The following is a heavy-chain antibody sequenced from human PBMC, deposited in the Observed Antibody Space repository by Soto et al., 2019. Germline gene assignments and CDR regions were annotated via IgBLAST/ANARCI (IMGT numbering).Heavy chain of an antibody. Sequence: QVLLVQSGAEVKKPGASVKVSCKASGYTFISYGIAWVRQAPGQGLEWMGWISTYNGNIKYAQNLQGRLTMTTDTSTSTTYMELRILRSDDTAVYYCARDASKWNYGYFNYWGQGTLVSVSS. J-gene: IGHJ4*02. V-gene: IGHV1-18*01. CDR3: ARDASKWNYGYFNY. D-gene: IGHD1-7*01. CDR1: GYTFISYG. CDR2: ISTYNGNI.